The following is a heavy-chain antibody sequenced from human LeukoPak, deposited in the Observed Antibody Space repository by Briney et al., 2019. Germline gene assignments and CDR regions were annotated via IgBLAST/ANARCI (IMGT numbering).Heavy chain of an antibody. CDR2: IYYSGST. V-gene: IGHV4-39*01. D-gene: IGHD6-13*01. CDR3: ARRIAAAEVWFDP. Sequence: PSETLSLTCTVSGGSISSSSYYWGWIRQPPGKGLEWIGNIYYSGSTYYNPSLKSRVTISVDTSKNQFSLKLNSVTAADTAVYYCARRIAAAEVWFDPWGQGTLVTVSS. J-gene: IGHJ5*02. CDR1: GGSISSSSYY.